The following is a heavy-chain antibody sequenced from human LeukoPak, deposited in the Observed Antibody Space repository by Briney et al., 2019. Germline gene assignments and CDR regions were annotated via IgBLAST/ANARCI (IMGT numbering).Heavy chain of an antibody. CDR3: ARHLGRLYYQSSNFPFNFDS. Sequence: SETLSLTCSVTGGSINRGTYYWGWIRQPPGEGLDWIGSIYYTGRTDYNPCFKSRLTVSIDTSKNQFSLRLSSVTAADTAVYYCARHLGRLYYQSSNFPFNFDSWGQGTLVTVSS. D-gene: IGHD2-2*01. V-gene: IGHV4-39*01. CDR1: GGSINRGTYY. J-gene: IGHJ4*02. CDR2: IYYTGRT.